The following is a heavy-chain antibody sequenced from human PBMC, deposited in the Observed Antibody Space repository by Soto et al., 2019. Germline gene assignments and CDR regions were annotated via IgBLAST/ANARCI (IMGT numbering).Heavy chain of an antibody. CDR3: ARDWNAYYYDSSGSLDY. CDR2: IWYDGSNK. CDR1: GFTFSSYG. D-gene: IGHD3-22*01. J-gene: IGHJ4*02. V-gene: IGHV3-33*01. Sequence: GGSLRLSCAASGFTFSSYGMHWVRQAPGKGLEWVAVIWYDGSNKYYADSVKGRLTISRDNSKNTLYLQMNSLRAEDTAVYYCARDWNAYYYDSSGSLDYWGQGTLVTVSS.